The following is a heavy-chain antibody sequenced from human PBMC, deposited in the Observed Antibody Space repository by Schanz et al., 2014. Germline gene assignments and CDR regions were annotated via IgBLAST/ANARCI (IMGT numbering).Heavy chain of an antibody. CDR3: ARHGRGLAKYQLLYFDY. V-gene: IGHV4-4*07. J-gene: IGHJ4*02. D-gene: IGHD2-2*01. Sequence: QVQLQESGPGLVKPSETLSLTCSVSGGSISSYYWSWIQQPAGKGLEWIGRIYTSGSTNYNPSLKSRVTMSVDTSKNQFSLKLSSVPDADTAVYYCARHGRGLAKYQLLYFDYWGQGTLVTVSS. CDR1: GGSISSYY. CDR2: IYTSGST.